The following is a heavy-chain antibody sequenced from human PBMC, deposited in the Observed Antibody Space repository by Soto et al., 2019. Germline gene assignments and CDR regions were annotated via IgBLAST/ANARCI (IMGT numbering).Heavy chain of an antibody. J-gene: IGHJ5*02. Sequence: SETLSLTCTVSGGSISSYYWSWIRQPAGKGLEWIGRIYTSGSTNYNPSLKSRVTMSVDTSKNQFSLKLSSVTAADTAVYYCARDDQPPVTHWLVPWGQGALVTVSS. CDR3: ARDDQPPVTHWLVP. D-gene: IGHD5-18*01. CDR2: IYTSGST. V-gene: IGHV4-4*07. CDR1: GGSISSYY.